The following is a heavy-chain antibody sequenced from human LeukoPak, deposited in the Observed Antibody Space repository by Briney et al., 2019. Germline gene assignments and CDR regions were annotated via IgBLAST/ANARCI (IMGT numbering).Heavy chain of an antibody. D-gene: IGHD2-15*01. V-gene: IGHV3-53*04. J-gene: IGHJ6*02. CDR1: GFSVTSTY. CDR3: ARETHRYCSGGSCYSRGVYYYGMDV. Sequence: GGSLRLSCVASGFSVTSTYMSWVRQAPGKGLEWVSVIYSGGGTKYADSVKGRFTISRHNSKNTLYLQMNSLRAEDTAVYYCARETHRYCSGGSCYSRGVYYYGMDVWGQGTTVTVSS. CDR2: IYSGGGT.